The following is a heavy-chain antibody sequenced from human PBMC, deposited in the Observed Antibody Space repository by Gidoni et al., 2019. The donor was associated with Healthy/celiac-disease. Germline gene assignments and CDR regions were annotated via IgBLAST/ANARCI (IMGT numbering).Heavy chain of an antibody. V-gene: IGHV3-30*18. CDR2: ISYDGSNK. J-gene: IGHJ6*03. Sequence: HVQLVESGGGVVQPGRSLRLSCAASGFTFSSYGMHWVRQAPGKGLEWVAVISYDGSNKYYADSVKGRFTISRDNSKNTLYLQMNSLRAEDTAVYYCAKDRGGGYYYYYRDVWGKGTTVTVSS. CDR1: GFTFSSYG. CDR3: AKDRGGGYYYYYRDV.